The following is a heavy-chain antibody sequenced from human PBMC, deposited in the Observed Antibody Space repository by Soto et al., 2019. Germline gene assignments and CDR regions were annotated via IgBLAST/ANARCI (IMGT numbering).Heavy chain of an antibody. CDR2: IHYTGST. V-gene: IGHV4-61*08. CDR3: ARGLWGGSRLSFQH. Sequence: PSETLSLTCTVSGGSISSGGYYWSWIRQHPGKGLEWIGYIHYTGSTNYNPSLKSRVTISGDTSKNQFSLKLNSVTAADTAVYYCARGLWGGSRLSFQHWGQGTLVTVSS. CDR1: GGSISSGGYY. J-gene: IGHJ1*01. D-gene: IGHD3-3*01.